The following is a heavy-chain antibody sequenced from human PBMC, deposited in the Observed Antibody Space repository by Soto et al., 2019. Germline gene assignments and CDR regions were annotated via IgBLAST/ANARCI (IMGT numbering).Heavy chain of an antibody. V-gene: IGHV3-15*07. CDR1: GFNFINAW. Sequence: EVQLVESGGGLVEPGGSLRLSCAASGFNFINAWMHWVRQAPGKGLEWVGRIKSKTDGGTTDYAAPVKGRFIISRDDSKNTLYLQINSLKMEDTAVYYWSALGVWGQGTTVTVSS. CDR2: IKSKTDGGTT. D-gene: IGHD1-26*01. J-gene: IGHJ6*02. CDR3: SALGV.